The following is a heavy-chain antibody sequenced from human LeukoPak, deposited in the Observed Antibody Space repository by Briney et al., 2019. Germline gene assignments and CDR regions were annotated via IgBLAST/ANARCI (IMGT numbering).Heavy chain of an antibody. V-gene: IGHV3-66*01. J-gene: IGHJ4*02. CDR3: ARDESYDFWSGYYD. CDR1: GFTVSSNY. D-gene: IGHD3-3*01. Sequence: GGSLRLSCAASGFTVSSNYMSWVRQAPGKGLEWVSVIYSGGSTYYADSVKGRFTISRDNSKNTLYLQMNSLRAEDTAVYYCARDESYDFWSGYYDWGQGTLVTVSS. CDR2: IYSGGST.